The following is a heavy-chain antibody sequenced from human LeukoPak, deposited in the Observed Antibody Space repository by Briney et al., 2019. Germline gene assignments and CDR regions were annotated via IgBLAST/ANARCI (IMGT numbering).Heavy chain of an antibody. V-gene: IGHV4-38-2*02. D-gene: IGHD2-2*01. J-gene: IGHJ5*02. CDR2: IYHSGST. CDR1: GYSISSGYY. CDR3: ARDTLPAAMRSWFDP. Sequence: SETLSLICAVSGYSISSGYYWGWVRQPPGKGLEWIGSIYHSGSTYYNPSLKSRVTISVDTSKNQFSLKLSSVTAADTAVYYCARDTLPAAMRSWFDPWGQGTLVTVSS.